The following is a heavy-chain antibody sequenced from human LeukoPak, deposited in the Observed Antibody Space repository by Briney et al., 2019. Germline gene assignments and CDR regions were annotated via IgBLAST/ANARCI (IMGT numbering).Heavy chain of an antibody. CDR1: RFPFSVYE. V-gene: IGHV3-48*03. Sequence: GGSLRLSCAVSRFPFSVYEMNWVRQAPGKGLEWVSNIASSGTTKYYADSVKGRFSISRDNAKSSPYLQMNSLRAEDTAVYYCARDLDYGTSWGQGTLVTVSS. CDR2: IASSGTTK. CDR3: ARDLDYGTS. D-gene: IGHD4-17*01. J-gene: IGHJ5*02.